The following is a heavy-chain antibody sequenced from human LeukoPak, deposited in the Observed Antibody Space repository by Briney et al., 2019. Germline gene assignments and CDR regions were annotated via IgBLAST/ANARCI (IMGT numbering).Heavy chain of an antibody. CDR2: ISGSGGST. D-gene: IGHD2-21*01. CDR3: AKDSSAYCGGDCYSTYFDY. V-gene: IGHV3-23*01. Sequence: PGGSLRLSCAASGFTFSSYAMSWVRQAPGKGLEWVSAISGSGGSTYYADSVKGRFTISRDNSKNTLYLQVNSLRAEDTAVYYCAKDSSAYCGGDCYSTYFDYRGQGTLVTVSS. J-gene: IGHJ4*02. CDR1: GFTFSSYA.